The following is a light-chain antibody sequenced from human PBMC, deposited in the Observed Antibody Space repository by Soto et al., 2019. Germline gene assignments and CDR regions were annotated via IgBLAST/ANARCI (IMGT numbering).Light chain of an antibody. CDR2: DNT. Sequence: QSVLTQPPSVSAAPGQKVTISCTGSTSNVGKNYVSWYQHLPGTAPKLLIYDNTKRHSGIPDRFFGSKSGTSATLGITGLQTGDEADYYCGTWDGSLSAGIFGTGTKVTVL. V-gene: IGLV1-51*01. CDR1: TSNVGKNY. CDR3: GTWDGSLSAGI. J-gene: IGLJ1*01.